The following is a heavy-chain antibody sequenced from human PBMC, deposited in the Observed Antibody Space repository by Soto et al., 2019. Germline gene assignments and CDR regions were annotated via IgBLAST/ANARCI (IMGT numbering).Heavy chain of an antibody. J-gene: IGHJ2*01. V-gene: IGHV3-9*01. CDR2: ISWNSGSI. CDR1: GFTFDDYA. Sequence: EVQLVESGGGLVQPGRSLRLSCAASGFTFDDYAMHWVRQAPGKGLEWVSGISWNSGSIGYADSVKGRFTISRDNAKNSLYLQMNSLRAEDTALYYCAKYRGEWLQFWYFDLWGRGTLVTVSS. CDR3: AKYRGEWLQFWYFDL. D-gene: IGHD5-12*01.